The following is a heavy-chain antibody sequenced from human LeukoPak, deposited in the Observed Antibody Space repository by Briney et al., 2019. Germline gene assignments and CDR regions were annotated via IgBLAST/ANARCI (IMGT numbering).Heavy chain of an antibody. Sequence: ASVKVSCKASGYTFTGYYMHWXRQAPGQGLEWMGWINPDTGGTNYAQKFQGRVTMTRDTSISTAYMELSGLRSDDTAVYYCAREGVVKGTDVWGQGTTVTVSS. CDR2: INPDTGGT. V-gene: IGHV1-2*02. CDR3: AREGVVKGTDV. J-gene: IGHJ6*02. CDR1: GYTFTGYY.